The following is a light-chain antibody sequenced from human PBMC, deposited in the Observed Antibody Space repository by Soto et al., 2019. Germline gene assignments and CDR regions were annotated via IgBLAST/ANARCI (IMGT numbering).Light chain of an antibody. CDR2: GNS. CDR1: SSNIGAGYD. V-gene: IGLV1-40*01. CDR3: QSYDSSLSALYV. J-gene: IGLJ1*01. Sequence: QSVLTQPPSVSGAPGQRVTISCTGSSSNIGAGYDVHWYQQLPGTAPKLFIYGNSNRPSGVPDRFSGSKSGTSASLAITGLQAEDEADYDCQSYDSSLSALYVFGTGTKLTVL.